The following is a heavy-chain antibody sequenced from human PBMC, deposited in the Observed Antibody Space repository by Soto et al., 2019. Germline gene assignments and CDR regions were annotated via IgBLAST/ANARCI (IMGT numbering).Heavy chain of an antibody. CDR3: AKGGCSSTSCSTYYYYGMDV. J-gene: IGHJ6*02. CDR1: GFTFSSYA. D-gene: IGHD2-2*01. V-gene: IGHV3-23*01. Sequence: GGSRRRSCAASGFTFSSYAMSWVRQAPGKGLEWVSAISGSGGSTYYADSVKGRFTISRDNSKNTLYLQMNSLRAEDTAVYYCAKGGCSSTSCSTYYYYGMDVWGQGTTVTVSS. CDR2: ISGSGGST.